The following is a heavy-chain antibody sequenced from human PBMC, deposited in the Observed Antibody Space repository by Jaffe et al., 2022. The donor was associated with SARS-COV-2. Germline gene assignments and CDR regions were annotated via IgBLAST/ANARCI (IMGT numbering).Heavy chain of an antibody. D-gene: IGHD6-19*01. Sequence: QVQLVQSGAEVKKPGASVKVSCKSSGYTFFSYGIHWVRQAPGQRLEWMGWINGGNGNTEYSQMLQGRVTITRDTSANTAYMELSSLRSEDTAVYYCAREVGSGSLDYWGQGTLVTVSS. J-gene: IGHJ4*02. CDR1: GYTFFSYG. CDR3: AREVGSGSLDY. V-gene: IGHV1-3*01. CDR2: INGGNGNT.